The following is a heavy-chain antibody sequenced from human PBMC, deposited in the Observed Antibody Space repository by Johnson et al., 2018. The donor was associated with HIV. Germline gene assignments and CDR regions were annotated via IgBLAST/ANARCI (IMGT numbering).Heavy chain of an antibody. CDR3: AKDEKSIAVAGASAFDI. J-gene: IGHJ3*02. CDR1: GFTFSSYG. D-gene: IGHD6-19*01. V-gene: IGHV3-23*04. Sequence: VQLVESGGGLVQPGGSLRLSCAASGFTFSSYGMSWVRQAPGKGLEWVSVISGSGGSTYYADSVKGRFTISRDNSKNTLYLQMNSLRAEDTAVYYCAKDEKSIAVAGASAFDIWGQGTMVTVYS. CDR2: ISGSGGST.